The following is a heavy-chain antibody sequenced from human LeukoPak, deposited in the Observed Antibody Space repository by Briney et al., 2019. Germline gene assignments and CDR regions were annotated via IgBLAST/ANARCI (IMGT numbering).Heavy chain of an antibody. J-gene: IGHJ6*03. CDR3: ARGEWEAVATIREDYYYYMDV. CDR1: GGTFSSYA. V-gene: IGHV1-69*05. D-gene: IGHD5-12*01. CDR2: IIPIFGTA. Sequence: SVRVSCKASGGTFSSYAISWVRQAPGQGLEWMGGIIPIFGTANYAQKFQGRVTITTDESTSTAYMELSSLRSEDTAVYYCARGEWEAVATIREDYYYYMDVWGKGTTVTVSS.